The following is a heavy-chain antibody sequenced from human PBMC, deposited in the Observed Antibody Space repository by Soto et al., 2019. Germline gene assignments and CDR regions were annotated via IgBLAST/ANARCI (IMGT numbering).Heavy chain of an antibody. V-gene: IGHV4-59*01. CDR1: GGSITSYY. D-gene: IGHD1-1*01. CDR3: SRDHLYNWNDGGWFDS. J-gene: IGHJ5*01. Sequence: PSETLSLTCTVSGGSITSYYWSWIRQPPGKGLEWIGYIYYTGTTNYNPSLKSRVTISVDTSKNQFSLRLSSVTAADTAVYYCSRDHLYNWNDGGWFDSWGQGTLVTVSS. CDR2: IYYTGTT.